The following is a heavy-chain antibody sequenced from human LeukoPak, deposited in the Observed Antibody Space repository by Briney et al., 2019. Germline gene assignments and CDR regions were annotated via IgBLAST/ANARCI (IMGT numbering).Heavy chain of an antibody. J-gene: IGHJ3*02. V-gene: IGHV1-2*02. CDR2: INPNSGGT. D-gene: IGHD3-9*01. CDR3: ARDTGDWLPRWDAFDI. CDR1: GYTFTGYY. Sequence: GASVKVSCKASGYTFTGYYMHWVRQAPGQGLEWMGWINPNSGGTNYAQKFQGRVTMTRDTSISTAYMELSRLRSDDTAVYYCARDTGDWLPRWDAFDIWGQGTMVTVSS.